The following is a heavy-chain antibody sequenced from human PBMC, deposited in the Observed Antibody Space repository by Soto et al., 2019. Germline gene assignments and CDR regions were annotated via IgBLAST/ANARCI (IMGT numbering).Heavy chain of an antibody. CDR2: IRNKAKSYTT. V-gene: IGHV3-72*01. CDR1: GFTFSDHF. Sequence: GGSLRLSCAASGFTFSDHFMDWVRQAPGKGLEWVGRIRNKAKSYTTQYAASVKGRFTISRDDSQKSLYLQMHSIATGDTALYYCVRVYYYGSSVPPLDAFDIWGQGTMVTVSS. D-gene: IGHD3-22*01. CDR3: VRVYYYGSSVPPLDAFDI. J-gene: IGHJ3*02.